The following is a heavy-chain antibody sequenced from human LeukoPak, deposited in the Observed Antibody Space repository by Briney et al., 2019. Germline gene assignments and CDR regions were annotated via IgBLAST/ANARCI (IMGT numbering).Heavy chain of an antibody. D-gene: IGHD3-10*01. CDR1: GGSISSSEYY. CDR3: ARVPPGAPFDY. Sequence: SQTLSLTCTVSGGSISSSEYYWGWIRQPPGKGLEWIGSIYYSGSTYYNPSLKSRVTISVDTSKNQFSLKLSSVTAADTAVYYCARVPPGAPFDYWGQGTLVTVSS. CDR2: IYYSGST. V-gene: IGHV4-39*01. J-gene: IGHJ4*02.